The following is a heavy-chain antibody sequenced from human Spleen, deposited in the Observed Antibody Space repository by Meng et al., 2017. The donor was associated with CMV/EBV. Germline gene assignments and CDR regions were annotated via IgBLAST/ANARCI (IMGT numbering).Heavy chain of an antibody. CDR1: GFTLSNYS. D-gene: IGHD1-26*01. Sequence: GESLKISCAASGFTLSNYSVNWVRQAPGKGLEWVSFISTTTTYIYYANSVKGRFTISRDNSKNTLYLQMNSLRAEDTAVYYCARSYSGREWGDYWGQGTLVTVSS. J-gene: IGHJ4*02. CDR2: ISTTTTYI. V-gene: IGHV3-21*01. CDR3: ARSYSGREWGDY.